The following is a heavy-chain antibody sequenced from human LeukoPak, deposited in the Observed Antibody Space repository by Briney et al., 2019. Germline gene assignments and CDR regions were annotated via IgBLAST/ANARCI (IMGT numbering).Heavy chain of an antibody. D-gene: IGHD3-3*01. CDR3: AGSRASYYDFWSGYTNGGYYFDY. J-gene: IGHJ4*02. V-gene: IGHV4-34*01. CDR2: INHSGST. Sequence: SETLSLTCAVYGGSFSGYYWSWIRQPPGKGLEWIGEINHSGSTNYNPSLKSRVTISVDTSKNQFSLKLSSVTAADTAVYYCAGSRASYYDFWSGYTNGGYYFDYWGQGTLVTVSS. CDR1: GGSFSGYY.